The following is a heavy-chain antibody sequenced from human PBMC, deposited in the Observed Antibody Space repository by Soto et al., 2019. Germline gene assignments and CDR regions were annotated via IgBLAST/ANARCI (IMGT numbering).Heavy chain of an antibody. CDR2: SKNKADSYTT. CDR1: GFTFSDHY. J-gene: IGHJ4*02. Sequence: EVQLVESGGGLVQPGGSLRLSCAASGFTFSDHYMDWVRQAPGKGLEWVGRSKNKADSYTTEYAASVKGRFTISRDGSKHSLFLQMTSLKAEDTAVYYCTVWASGNDFGAAWGQGILVTVSS. D-gene: IGHD3-10*01. CDR3: TVWASGNDFGAA. V-gene: IGHV3-72*01.